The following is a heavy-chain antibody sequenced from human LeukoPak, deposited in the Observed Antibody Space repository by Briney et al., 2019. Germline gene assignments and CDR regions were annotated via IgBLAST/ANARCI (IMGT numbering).Heavy chain of an antibody. Sequence: NPSETLSLTCTVSGGSISSGSDYWSWIRQPAGKGLEWIGRIYTSGSTNYNPSLKSRVTISVDTSKNQFSLKLSSVTAADTAVYYCARVKGYSSGWFIDYWGQGTLVTVSS. CDR1: GGSISSGSDY. V-gene: IGHV4-61*02. D-gene: IGHD6-19*01. CDR2: IYTSGST. J-gene: IGHJ4*02. CDR3: ARVKGYSSGWFIDY.